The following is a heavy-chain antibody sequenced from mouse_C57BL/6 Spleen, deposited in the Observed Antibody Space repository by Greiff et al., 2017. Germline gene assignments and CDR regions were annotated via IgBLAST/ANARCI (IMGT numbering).Heavy chain of an antibody. J-gene: IGHJ3*01. Sequence: QVQLKESGPELVKPGASVKISCKASGYAFSSSWMNWVKQRPGKGLEWIGRIYPGDGDTNYNGKFKGKATLTADKSSSTAYMQLSSLTSEDSAVYCCAREGGITTSGWGQGTLVTVSA. V-gene: IGHV1-82*01. CDR3: AREGGITTSG. D-gene: IGHD1-2*01. CDR2: IYPGDGDT. CDR1: GYAFSSSW.